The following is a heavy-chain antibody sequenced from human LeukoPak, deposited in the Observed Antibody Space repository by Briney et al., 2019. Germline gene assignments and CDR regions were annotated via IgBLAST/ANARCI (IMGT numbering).Heavy chain of an antibody. V-gene: IGHV1-46*01. CDR2: INPSGGST. CDR1: GYTFTSYY. Sequence: ASVKVSCKASGYTFTSYYMHWVRQAPGQGLEWMGIINPSGGSTSYAQKFQGRVTMTRDTSTSTVYMELSSLRSEDTAVYYCAILAKTTHYYYYGMDVWGQGTTVTVSS. D-gene: IGHD4-11*01. CDR3: AILAKTTHYYYYGMDV. J-gene: IGHJ6*02.